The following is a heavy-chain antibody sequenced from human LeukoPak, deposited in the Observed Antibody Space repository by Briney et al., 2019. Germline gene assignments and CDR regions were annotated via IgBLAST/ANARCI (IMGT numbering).Heavy chain of an antibody. V-gene: IGHV6-1*01. Sequence: SQTLSLTCAISGDSISSNSAAWIWIGQSPSRGLEWLGRTYYRSKWYDDSAVPLKSRITVKPDTSKNQFSLQLRSVTPEVTAVYYCARARQDYGFDYRGQGTLVTVSS. CDR1: GDSISSNSAA. J-gene: IGHJ4*02. CDR3: ARARQDYGFDY. D-gene: IGHD4-17*01. CDR2: TYYRSKWYD.